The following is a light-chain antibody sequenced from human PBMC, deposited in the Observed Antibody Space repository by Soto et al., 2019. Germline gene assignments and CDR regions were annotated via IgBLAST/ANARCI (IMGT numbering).Light chain of an antibody. CDR3: QQSFTSPFS. Sequence: DVQMTQSPSSLSASVGDRVTISCRASQNIGTYLNWYQHTPGIAPRLLVYAASNLQSGVPSRFSGSGSGTDFILTINDLQSEDFGTYFCQQSFTSPFSFGPGTNMDLK. J-gene: IGKJ3*01. CDR1: QNIGTY. CDR2: AAS. V-gene: IGKV1-39*01.